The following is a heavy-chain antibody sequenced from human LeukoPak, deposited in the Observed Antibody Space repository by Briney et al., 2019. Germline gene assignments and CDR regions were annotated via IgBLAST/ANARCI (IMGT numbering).Heavy chain of an antibody. CDR2: FYYSGST. D-gene: IGHD3-22*01. CDR3: ARDRNYYDSSGYYFDY. J-gene: IGHJ4*02. CDR1: GGSISRGDYY. Sequence: SQTLSLTCTVSGGSISRGDYYWSWIRQPPGKGLEWIGYFYYSGSTYYNPSLKSRVTISVDASKNQFSLKLSSVTAADTAVYYSARDRNYYDSSGYYFDYWGQGTLVTVSS. V-gene: IGHV4-30-4*08.